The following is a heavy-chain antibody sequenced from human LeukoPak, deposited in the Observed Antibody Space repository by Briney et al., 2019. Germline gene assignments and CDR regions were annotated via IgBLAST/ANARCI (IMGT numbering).Heavy chain of an antibody. D-gene: IGHD6-13*01. J-gene: IGHJ4*02. V-gene: IGHV4-61*02. CDR2: IYTSGST. Sequence: ASETLSLTCTVSGVSISSASYYWRWIRQPAGKGLEWIGRIYTSGSTNYNPSLKSRVTISVDTSKNQFSLKLSSVTAADTAVYYCAMRERLAAAFDYWGQGTLVTVSS. CDR1: GVSISSASYY. CDR3: AMRERLAAAFDY.